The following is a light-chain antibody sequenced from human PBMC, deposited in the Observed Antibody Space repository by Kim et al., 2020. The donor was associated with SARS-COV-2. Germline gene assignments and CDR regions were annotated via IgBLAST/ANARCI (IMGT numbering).Light chain of an antibody. CDR1: SSDVGAYNY. CDR3: CSYAGGYPHVV. J-gene: IGLJ7*01. V-gene: IGLV2-11*01. CDR2: DVS. Sequence: QSALTQPRSVSGSPGQSVTISCTGTSSDVGAYNYVPWYQQHPGKAPKLMISDVSKRPSGVPDRFSGSKSGNTASLTISGLQTEAEAEYYCCSYAGGYPHVVLGEGTQLTVL.